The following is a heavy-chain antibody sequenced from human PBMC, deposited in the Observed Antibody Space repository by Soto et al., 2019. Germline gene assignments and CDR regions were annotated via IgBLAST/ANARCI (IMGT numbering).Heavy chain of an antibody. V-gene: IGHV4-39*01. CDR1: GGSISSSSYY. D-gene: IGHD2-2*01. CDR2: IYYSGST. Sequence: SETLSLTCTVSGGSISSSSYYWGWIRQPPGKGLEWIGSIYYSGSTYYNPPLKSRVTISVDTSKNQFSLKLSSVTAADTAVYYCASFISTNLLYNWFDPWGQGTLVTVSS. J-gene: IGHJ5*02. CDR3: ASFISTNLLYNWFDP.